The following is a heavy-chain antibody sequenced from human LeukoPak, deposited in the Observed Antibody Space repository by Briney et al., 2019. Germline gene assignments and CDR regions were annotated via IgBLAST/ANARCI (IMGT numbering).Heavy chain of an antibody. V-gene: IGHV4-39*01. CDR3: AKNNGSRGYFDY. J-gene: IGHJ4*02. CDR2: IYYSGST. Sequence: SETLSLTCTVSGGSISSTRYYWGWIRQPPGKGLEYIGNIYYSGSTYYNPSLKSRVTISVDTSKNRFSLKLSSVTAADTAVYYCAKNNGSRGYFDYWGQGALVTVSS. D-gene: IGHD1-26*01. CDR1: GGSISSTRYY.